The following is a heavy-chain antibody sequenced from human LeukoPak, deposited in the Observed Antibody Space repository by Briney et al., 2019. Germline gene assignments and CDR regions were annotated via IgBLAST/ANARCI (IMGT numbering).Heavy chain of an antibody. Sequence: TGGSLRLSCAASGFTFRSYGMHWGRQAPGEGLEWVTFIRYGGSNIYYTDSVKGRFTISRDNSQNTLHLQMNSLRTEDTAVYYCAKDRYYYYIDVRGKGATVTVSS. J-gene: IGHJ6*03. V-gene: IGHV3-30*02. CDR1: GFTFRSYG. CDR2: IRYGGSNI. CDR3: AKDRYYYYIDV.